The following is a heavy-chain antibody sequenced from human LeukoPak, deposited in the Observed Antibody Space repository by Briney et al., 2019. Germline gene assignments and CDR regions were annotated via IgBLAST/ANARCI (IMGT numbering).Heavy chain of an antibody. J-gene: IGHJ6*03. CDR3: ARGSAYSSGWSPRNYMDV. V-gene: IGHV4-39*07. Sequence: PSETLSLTCTVSGGSISSSSYYWGWIRQPPGKGLEWIGSIYYSGSTYYNPSLKSRVTISVDTSKNQFSLKLSSVTAADTAVYYCARGSAYSSGWSPRNYMDVWGNGTTVTVSS. D-gene: IGHD6-19*01. CDR1: GGSISSSSYY. CDR2: IYYSGST.